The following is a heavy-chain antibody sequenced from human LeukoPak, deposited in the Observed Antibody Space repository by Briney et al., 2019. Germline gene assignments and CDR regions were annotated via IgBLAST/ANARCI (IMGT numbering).Heavy chain of an antibody. J-gene: IGHJ4*02. CDR1: GFTLTSYA. CDR2: ISGSGGST. D-gene: IGHD3-16*01. CDR3: AKGTYDYVWGSLRY. Sequence: GGSLRLSCAPSGFTLTSYAMSWVRQAPGKGLEWVSAISGSGGSTYYADSVKGRFTISRDNSKNTLYLQMNSLRAEDTAVYYCAKGTYDYVWGSLRYWGQGTLVTVSS. V-gene: IGHV3-23*01.